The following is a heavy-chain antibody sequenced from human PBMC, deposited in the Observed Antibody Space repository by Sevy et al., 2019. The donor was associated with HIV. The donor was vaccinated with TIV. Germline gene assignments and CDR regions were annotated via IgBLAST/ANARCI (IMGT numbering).Heavy chain of an antibody. CDR2: IRRKGSGGAT. CDR1: AFTFRDYA. CDR3: ARDYDRRGGKYVSFDP. J-gene: IGHJ5*02. D-gene: IGHD3-3*01. Sequence: GGSLRLSCTASAFTFRDYAMAWFRQTPGKGLEWVGLIRRKGSGGATDYAASVKGRFTMSRDDSRSIAYLEMNSLKTDDTAVYFCARDYDRRGGKYVSFDPWGQGTLVTVSS. V-gene: IGHV3-49*03.